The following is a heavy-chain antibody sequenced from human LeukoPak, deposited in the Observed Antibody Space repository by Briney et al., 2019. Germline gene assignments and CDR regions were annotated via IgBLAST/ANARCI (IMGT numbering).Heavy chain of an antibody. J-gene: IGHJ3*02. D-gene: IGHD3-9*01. CDR2: ISYDGSNK. Sequence: PGGSLRLSCAASGFTFSSYGMHWVRQAPGKGLEWVAVISYDGSNKYYADSVKGRFTISRDNSKNTLYLQMNSLRAEDTAVYYCAKVYQSPLRYFDWLSPNAFDIWGQGTMVTVSS. CDR3: AKVYQSPLRYFDWLSPNAFDI. V-gene: IGHV3-30*18. CDR1: GFTFSSYG.